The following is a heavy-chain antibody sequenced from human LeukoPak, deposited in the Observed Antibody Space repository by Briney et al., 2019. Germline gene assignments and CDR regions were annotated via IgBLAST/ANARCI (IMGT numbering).Heavy chain of an antibody. Sequence: GGSLRLSCAASGFIFSGSSMHWVRQAPGKGLEWVCSIRFDATNKYYADSVKGRFTISRDNAKNSLYLQMTSLRAEDTAVYFCARAYSGTYRAGDYWGQGTLVTVSS. CDR3: ARAYSGTYRAGDY. D-gene: IGHD1-26*01. CDR1: GFIFSGSS. J-gene: IGHJ4*02. CDR2: IRFDATNK. V-gene: IGHV3-30*02.